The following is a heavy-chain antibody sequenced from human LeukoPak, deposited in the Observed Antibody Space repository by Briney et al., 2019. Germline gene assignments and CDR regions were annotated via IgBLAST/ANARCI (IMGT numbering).Heavy chain of an antibody. CDR3: ARENDFWSGYPPLYGMDV. V-gene: IGHV1-69*13. Sequence: SVKVSCKASGGTFSSYAISWVRQAPGQGLEWMGGIIPIFGTANYAQKFQGRVTITADESTSTAYMELSSLRSEDTAVCYCARENDFWSGYPPLYGMDVWGQGTTVTVSS. D-gene: IGHD3-3*01. CDR1: GGTFSSYA. J-gene: IGHJ6*02. CDR2: IIPIFGTA.